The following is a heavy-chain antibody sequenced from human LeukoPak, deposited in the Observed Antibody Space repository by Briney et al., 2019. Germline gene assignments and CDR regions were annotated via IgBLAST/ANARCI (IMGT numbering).Heavy chain of an antibody. Sequence: SETLSLTCTVSGGSISSYYWSWIRQPAGKGLEWIGRIYSRGSTNYNPSLKSRVTMSVDTSKNQFSLKLSSVTAADTAVYYCARGVFWSGYYTGYYYYYMDVWGKGTTVTVSS. CDR3: ARGVFWSGYYTGYYYYYMDV. D-gene: IGHD3-3*01. CDR2: IYSRGST. J-gene: IGHJ6*03. CDR1: GGSISSYY. V-gene: IGHV4-4*07.